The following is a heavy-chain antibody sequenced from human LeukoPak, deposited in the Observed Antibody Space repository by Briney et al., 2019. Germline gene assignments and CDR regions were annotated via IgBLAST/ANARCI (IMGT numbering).Heavy chain of an antibody. CDR3: ARVCGGMITFGGVIPTSWFDP. J-gene: IGHJ5*02. D-gene: IGHD3-16*02. CDR1: GYTFTGYY. Sequence: GASVKVSCKASGYTFTGYYMHWVRQAPGQGLEWMGWINPNSGGTNYAQKFQGRVTMTRDTSISTAYMELSRLRSDDTAVYYCARVCGGMITFGGVIPTSWFDPWGQGTLVTVSS. CDR2: INPNSGGT. V-gene: IGHV1-2*02.